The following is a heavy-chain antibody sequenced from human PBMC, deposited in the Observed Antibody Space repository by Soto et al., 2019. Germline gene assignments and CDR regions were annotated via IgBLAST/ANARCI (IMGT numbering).Heavy chain of an antibody. Sequence: PSETLSLTCAVYGGSFGGYYWSWIRQPPGKGLEWIGEINHSGSTNYNPSLKSRVTISVDTSKNQFSLKLSSVTAADTAVYYCAYGDYVQYYYYMDVWGKGTTVTVSS. J-gene: IGHJ6*03. CDR2: INHSGST. D-gene: IGHD4-17*01. CDR3: AYGDYVQYYYYMDV. V-gene: IGHV4-34*01. CDR1: GGSFGGYY.